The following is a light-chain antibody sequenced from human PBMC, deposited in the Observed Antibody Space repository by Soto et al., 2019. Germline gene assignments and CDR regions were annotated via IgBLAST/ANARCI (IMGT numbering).Light chain of an antibody. CDR2: AAS. CDR3: QQSYTTPRT. CDR1: QSIRSL. Sequence: DTPMTQSPSSLSASVGDRVTITCRASQSIRSLLNWYQQKPGEAPKLLIFAASSLQSGVPSRFSGSGSGTDFTLAISSLQPEDFATYYCQQSYTTPRTFGQGTKLEIK. V-gene: IGKV1-39*01. J-gene: IGKJ2*01.